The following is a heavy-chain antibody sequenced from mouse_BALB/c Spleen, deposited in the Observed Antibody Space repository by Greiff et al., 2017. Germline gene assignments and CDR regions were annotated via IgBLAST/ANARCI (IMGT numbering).Heavy chain of an antibody. CDR1: GYTFTSYY. CDR3: ARKGWNYYAMDY. V-gene: IGHV1S56*01. J-gene: IGHJ4*01. Sequence: QVQLQQSGPELVKPGASVRISCKASGYTFTSYYIHWVKQRPGQGLEWIGWIYPGNVNTKYNEKFKGKATLTADKSSSTAYMQLSSLTSEDSAVYFCARKGWNYYAMDYWGQGTSVTVSS. CDR2: IYPGNVNT. D-gene: IGHD2-3*01.